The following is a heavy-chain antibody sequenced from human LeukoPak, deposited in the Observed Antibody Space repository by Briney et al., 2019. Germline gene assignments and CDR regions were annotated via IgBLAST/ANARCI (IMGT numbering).Heavy chain of an antibody. Sequence: AESLRLSCVASEFNFFSYGMQWVRQAPGKGLVWVSRIFTDGSTTSYADSVKGRFTISRDNAKNTLYLQMNSLRAEDTAVYYCARELPREVTLDYWGQGTLVTVSP. J-gene: IGHJ4*01. V-gene: IGHV3-74*01. CDR2: IFTDGSTT. CDR1: EFNFFSYG. CDR3: ARELPREVTLDY. D-gene: IGHD2-21*02.